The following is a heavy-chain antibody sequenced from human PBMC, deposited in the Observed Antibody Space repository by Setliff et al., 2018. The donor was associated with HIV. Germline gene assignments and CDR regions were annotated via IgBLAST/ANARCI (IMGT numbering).Heavy chain of an antibody. Sequence: SETLSLTCALYGGSFSDYYWSWIRQPQGMGLEWIGEVNRGRRTNYNSSLKSRVTISIDTSRNQFSLTVSSVTAADTAVYYCAREIPYSYGGRGHPLWGQGTLVTVSS. J-gene: IGHJ4*02. D-gene: IGHD3-22*01. V-gene: IGHV4-34*01. CDR1: GGSFSDYY. CDR2: VNRGRRT. CDR3: AREIPYSYGGRGHPL.